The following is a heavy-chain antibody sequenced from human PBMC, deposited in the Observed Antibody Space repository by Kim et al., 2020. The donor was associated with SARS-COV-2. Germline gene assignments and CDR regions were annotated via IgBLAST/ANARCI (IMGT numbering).Heavy chain of an antibody. D-gene: IGHD2-2*01. CDR2: ISYSGNS. CDR3: ARRQPLDY. V-gene: IGHV4-31*03. J-gene: IGHJ4*02. CDR1: GGSIRSGGKF. Sequence: SETLSLTCSVSGGSIRSGGKFWTWIRQHPAKGLEWIGYISYSGNSHYSPSLRSRVSISLQTSENQFSLKLTSVTAAATAVYYCARRQPLDYWGQGILVTV.